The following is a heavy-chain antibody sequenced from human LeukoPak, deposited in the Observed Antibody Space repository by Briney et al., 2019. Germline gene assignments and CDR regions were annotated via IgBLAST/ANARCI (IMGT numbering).Heavy chain of an antibody. V-gene: IGHV3-23*01. CDR2: ISGSGGST. J-gene: IGHJ5*02. CDR3: AKGAAYYYDSSGSNNWFDP. D-gene: IGHD3-22*01. Sequence: GSLRLSCAASGFTFSSYAMSWVRQAPGKGLEWVSAISGSGGSTYYADSVKGRFTISRDNSKNTLYLQMNSLRADDTAVYYCAKGAAYYYDSSGSNNWFDPWGQGTLVTVSS. CDR1: GFTFSSYA.